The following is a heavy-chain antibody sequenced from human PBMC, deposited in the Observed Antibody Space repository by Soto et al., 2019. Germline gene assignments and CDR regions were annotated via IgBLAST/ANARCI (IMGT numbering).Heavy chain of an antibody. CDR3: ATITMMT. V-gene: IGHV3-11*06. CDR1: GFTFSDYY. CDR2: ISGSSDNT. J-gene: IGHJ5*02. Sequence: QAQLVESGGGLVKPGGSLRLSCAASGFTFSDYYMSWIRQAPGKGLEWLSYISGSSDNTNYADSVKGRFTISRDNAKKSLYLEMNSLRAEDTAVYYCATITMMTWGQGTLVTVSS. D-gene: IGHD3-22*01.